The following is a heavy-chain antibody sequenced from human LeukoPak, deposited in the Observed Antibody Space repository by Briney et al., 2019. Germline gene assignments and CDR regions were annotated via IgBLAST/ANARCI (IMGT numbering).Heavy chain of an antibody. J-gene: IGHJ4*02. D-gene: IGHD1-7*01. CDR2: MNSDGRTI. CDR3: ARAGNYYFEY. CDR1: GFTFSTSW. V-gene: IGHV3-74*01. Sequence: GGSLRLSCAASGFTFSTSWMHWVRQTPGGGLVWVARMNSDGRTINHADSVKGRFSISRDNAKNTLYLQMTGLRAEDTAIYYCARAGNYYFEYWGQGTLVTVSS.